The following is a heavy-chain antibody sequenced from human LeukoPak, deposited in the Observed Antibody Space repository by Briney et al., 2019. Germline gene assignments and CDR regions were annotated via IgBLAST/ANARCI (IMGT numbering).Heavy chain of an antibody. CDR2: ISGSGGST. Sequence: GGSLRLSCAASGLTFSSYAMSWVRQAPGKGLEWVSAISGSGGSTYYADSVKGRFTISRDNSKNTLYLQMNSLRAEDTAVYYCAKGVNSYGLEIAFDIWGQGTMVTVSS. CDR1: GLTFSSYA. V-gene: IGHV3-23*01. CDR3: AKGVNSYGLEIAFDI. D-gene: IGHD5-18*01. J-gene: IGHJ3*02.